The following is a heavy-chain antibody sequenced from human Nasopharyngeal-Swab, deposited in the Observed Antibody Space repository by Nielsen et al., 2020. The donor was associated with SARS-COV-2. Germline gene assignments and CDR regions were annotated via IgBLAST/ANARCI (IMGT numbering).Heavy chain of an antibody. J-gene: IGHJ6*02. CDR2: IYYSGST. CDR1: GGSISSSSYY. V-gene: IGHV4-39*01. D-gene: IGHD2-2*01. CDR3: ATPVEVVPAAMPDYYYGMDV. Sequence: SETLSLTCTVSGGSISSSSYYWGWIRQPPGKGLEWIGSIYYSGSTYYNPSLKSRVTISVDTSKNQFSLKLSSVTAADTAVYYCATPVEVVPAAMPDYYYGMDVWGLGTTVTVSS.